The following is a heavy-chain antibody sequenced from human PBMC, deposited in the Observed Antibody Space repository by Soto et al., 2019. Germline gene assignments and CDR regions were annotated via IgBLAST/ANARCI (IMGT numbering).Heavy chain of an antibody. Sequence: SVKVSCKASGGTFSSYAISWVRQAPGQGLEWMGGIIPIFGTANYAQKFQGRVTITADESTSTAYTELSSLRSEDTAVYYCARVGGCSSTSCYSYLYYFDYWGQGTLVTVSS. J-gene: IGHJ4*02. CDR3: ARVGGCSSTSCYSYLYYFDY. CDR2: IIPIFGTA. V-gene: IGHV1-69*13. D-gene: IGHD2-2*01. CDR1: GGTFSSYA.